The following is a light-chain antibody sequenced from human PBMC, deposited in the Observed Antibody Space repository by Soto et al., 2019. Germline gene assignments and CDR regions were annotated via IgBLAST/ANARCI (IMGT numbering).Light chain of an antibody. CDR3: QNYNSAPFI. J-gene: IGKJ4*01. Sequence: DFQMTQSPPSLSASVGDRVTVTCRASHDIGTSLAWYQQRPGKSPTLLIYGASTLQSGVPPRFSGSGSGTDFILAISTLRPEDVDTYYCQNYNSAPFIFGGGTKVEVK. CDR2: GAS. V-gene: IGKV1-27*01. CDR1: HDIGTS.